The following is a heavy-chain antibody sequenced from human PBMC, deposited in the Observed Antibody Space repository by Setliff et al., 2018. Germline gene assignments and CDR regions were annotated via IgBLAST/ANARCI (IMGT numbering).Heavy chain of an antibody. CDR3: ARINFYVSSGYYYAPEL. D-gene: IGHD3-22*01. J-gene: IGHJ4*02. V-gene: IGHV1-18*01. CDR2: INNYNFNT. Sequence: ASVKVSCKSSGYTFTDYGITWVRQVPGQGLEWMGWINNYNFNTQYAQKFQGRITVTTDTSTTTAYMELRSLRADDTAVYYCARINFYVSSGYYYAPELWGQGTTVTVSS. CDR1: GYTFTDYG.